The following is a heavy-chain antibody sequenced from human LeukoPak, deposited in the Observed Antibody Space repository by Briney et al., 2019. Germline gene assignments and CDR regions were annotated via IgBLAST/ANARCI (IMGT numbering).Heavy chain of an antibody. CDR1: GGSISSSNW. D-gene: IGHD5/OR15-5a*01. CDR3: ARDSSTYYMDV. V-gene: IGHV4-4*02. J-gene: IGHJ6*03. CDR2: IYHSGST. Sequence: SETLSLTCAVSGGSISSSNWWSWVRQPPGKGLEWIGEIYHSGSTNYNPSLKSRVTISVDRSKNQFSLKLSSVTAADTAMYFCARDSSTYYMDVWGKGTTVTVSS.